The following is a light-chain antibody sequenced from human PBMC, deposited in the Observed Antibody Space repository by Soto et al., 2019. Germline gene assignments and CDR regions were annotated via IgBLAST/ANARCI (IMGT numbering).Light chain of an antibody. V-gene: IGLV2-14*01. CDR1: SSVVGGYNY. J-gene: IGLJ1*01. CDR2: DVS. CDR3: RSYTSSSTHV. Sequence: QSVLTQPASVSGSPGQSITISCTGTSSVVGGYNYVSWHQQHPGKVPKLMIYDVSSRPSGVSNRFSGSKSGNTASLTISGLQAEDEADYYCRSYTSSSTHVFGSGTKVPVL.